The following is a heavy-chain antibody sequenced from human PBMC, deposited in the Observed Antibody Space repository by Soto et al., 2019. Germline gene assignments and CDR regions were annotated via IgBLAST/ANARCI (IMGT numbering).Heavy chain of an antibody. CDR2: INESGST. CDR1: GQSFSGHS. D-gene: IGHD1-1*01. J-gene: IGHJ4*02. V-gene: IGHV4-34*01. CDR3: ARGSGIVALPGELEDVKYDY. Sequence: QVQLQQWGAGLVKPSETLSLSCAVYGQSFSGHSWAWIRQPPGKGLEWTGEINESGSTYYNPSLTSRVHISTDTSKNQFSLKLSSVSDADTAAYFCARGSGIVALPGELEDVKYDYWGQGTLVNVSS.